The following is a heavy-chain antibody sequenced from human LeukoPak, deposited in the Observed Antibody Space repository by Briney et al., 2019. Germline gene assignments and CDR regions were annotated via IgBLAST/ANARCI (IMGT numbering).Heavy chain of an antibody. CDR2: ISYSGTT. D-gene: IGHD1-26*01. J-gene: IGHJ4*02. CDR3: ARLGSYQDC. Sequence: SETLSLTCTVSGGSITSCYWSWIRQPPGKGLEWIGYISYSGTTNYNPSLKSRVPFSVDTSKDQFSLKLTSVTAAGTAVYYCARLGSYQDCWGQGTLVTVSS. CDR1: GGSITSCY. V-gene: IGHV4-59*08.